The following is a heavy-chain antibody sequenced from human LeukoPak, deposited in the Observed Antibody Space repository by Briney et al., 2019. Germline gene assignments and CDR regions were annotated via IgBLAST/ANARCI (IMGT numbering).Heavy chain of an antibody. D-gene: IGHD1-26*01. Sequence: GGSLRLSCAASGFSFSSYAMSCVRQGPGKGLEWISAISGSGGNTYYAGSVKGRFTISRDNSKNTLYLQMNSLRAEDTAIYYCAKRELSLGIDYWGQGTLVTVSS. CDR1: GFSFSSYA. CDR2: ISGSGGNT. V-gene: IGHV3-23*01. CDR3: AKRELSLGIDY. J-gene: IGHJ4*02.